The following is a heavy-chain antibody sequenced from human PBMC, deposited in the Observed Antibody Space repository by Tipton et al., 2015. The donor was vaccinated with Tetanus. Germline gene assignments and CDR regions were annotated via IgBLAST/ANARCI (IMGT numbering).Heavy chain of an antibody. J-gene: IGHJ4*02. CDR2: ISPSGRS. V-gene: IGHV4-61*08. CDR1: GGSIRSGDHQ. D-gene: IGHD2-21*02. CDR3: ARAGMVTDDRSKFDS. Sequence: TLSLTCTVSGGSIRSGDHQWNWIRQPPGKGLEWLAYISPSGRSNSNYSLKSRITVSQDKSKNQFSLKLTSVTAADTAVYYCARAGMVTDDRSKFDSWGQGSLVSVSS.